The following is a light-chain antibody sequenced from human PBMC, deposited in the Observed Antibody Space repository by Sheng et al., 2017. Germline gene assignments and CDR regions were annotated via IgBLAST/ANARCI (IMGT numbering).Light chain of an antibody. CDR3: QSYDDGGLKV. J-gene: IGLJ3*02. CDR2: DND. V-gene: IGLV1-40*01. Sequence: QSVLTQPPSVSGAPGQRVTISCIGGSSNIGAGYDVQWYQLLPGTAPRLVIYDNDRRPSGVPERFSASKSGAAASLAITGLQSEDEAYYYCQSYDDGGLKVFGGGTSVTVL. CDR1: SSNIGAGYD.